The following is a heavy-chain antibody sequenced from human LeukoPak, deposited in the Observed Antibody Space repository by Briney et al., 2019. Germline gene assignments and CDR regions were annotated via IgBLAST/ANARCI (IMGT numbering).Heavy chain of an antibody. Sequence: GGSLRLSCAASGFTFDDYAMHWVRQAPGKGLEWVSGISWNSGSIGYADSVKGRFTISRDNAKNSLYLQMNSLRAEDTALYYCARVRSGWYEDYWGQGTLVTVSS. CDR3: ARVRSGWYEDY. CDR2: ISWNSGSI. J-gene: IGHJ4*02. V-gene: IGHV3-9*01. CDR1: GFTFDDYA. D-gene: IGHD6-19*01.